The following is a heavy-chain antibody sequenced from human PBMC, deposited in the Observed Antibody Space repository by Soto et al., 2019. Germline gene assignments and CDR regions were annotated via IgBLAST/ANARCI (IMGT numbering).Heavy chain of an antibody. Sequence: EVQLVESGGGLVQTGGSLRLSCATSGFTFHTYWMSWVRQSPGRGLEWVALINPVGSTRTHLDSVRGRFTISRDNAGNSLYLQMNSLGPEDTAIYYCVRFGHPYAVDVWVRGTTVTVSS. CDR2: INPVGSTR. V-gene: IGHV3-7*03. J-gene: IGHJ6*02. D-gene: IGHD3-16*01. CDR1: GFTFHTYW. CDR3: VRFGHPYAVDV.